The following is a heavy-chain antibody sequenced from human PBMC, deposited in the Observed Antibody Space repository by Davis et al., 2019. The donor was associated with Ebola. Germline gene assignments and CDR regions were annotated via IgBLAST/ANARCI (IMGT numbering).Heavy chain of an antibody. Sequence: GESLKISCAASGFTFSSYAMSWLRQAPGKGLEWVSAISGSGGSTYCADSVKGRFTISRDNSKNTLYLQMNSLRAEDTAVYYCARTHDFLGWLLYDWYFDLWGRGTLVTVSS. CDR2: ISGSGGST. D-gene: IGHD3-3*01. CDR3: ARTHDFLGWLLYDWYFDL. V-gene: IGHV3-23*01. CDR1: GFTFSSYA. J-gene: IGHJ2*01.